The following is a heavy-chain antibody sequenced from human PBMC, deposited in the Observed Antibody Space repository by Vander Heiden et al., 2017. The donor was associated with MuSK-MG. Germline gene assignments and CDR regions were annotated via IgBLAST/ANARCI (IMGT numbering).Heavy chain of an antibody. Sequence: QVQLVESGGGVVQPGRSLRLSCAASGFPFRSYAMHWVRQAPGKGLEWVAVISYDGSNKYYADSVKGRFTISRDNSKNTLYLQMNSLRAEDTAVYYCARGNYGGNDVVPTPFDYWGQGTLVTVSS. D-gene: IGHD4-17*01. CDR1: GFPFRSYA. CDR2: ISYDGSNK. V-gene: IGHV3-30*04. CDR3: ARGNYGGNDVVPTPFDY. J-gene: IGHJ4*02.